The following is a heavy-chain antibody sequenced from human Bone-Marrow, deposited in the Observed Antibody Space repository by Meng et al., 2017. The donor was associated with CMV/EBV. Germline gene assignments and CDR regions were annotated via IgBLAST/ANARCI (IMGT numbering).Heavy chain of an antibody. J-gene: IGHJ5*02. Sequence: ASVKVSCKASGYTFTSYYMHWVRQAPGQGLEWMGIINPSGGSTSYAQKFQGRVTMTRDTSTSTVYMELSSLRSEDTAVYYCARDHSIHGGVIANNWFDPWGQGTLVTVSS. V-gene: IGHV1-46*01. CDR3: ARDHSIHGGVIANNWFDP. CDR2: INPSGGST. D-gene: IGHD2-21*01. CDR1: GYTFTSYY.